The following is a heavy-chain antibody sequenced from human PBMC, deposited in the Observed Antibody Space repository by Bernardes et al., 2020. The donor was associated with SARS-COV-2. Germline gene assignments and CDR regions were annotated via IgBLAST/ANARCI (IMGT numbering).Heavy chain of an antibody. CDR2: IYYSGST. J-gene: IGHJ2*01. Sequence: SETLSLTCTVSGGSIGSYYWAWIRQPPGKGLEWIGYIYYSGSTNYNPSLKSRVTISVDRSQNQFSLNQSSVTPADTAVYYCARDLSHLVRRGFDLWGRGTLVTVYS. D-gene: IGHD3-10*01. CDR3: ARDLSHLVRRGFDL. CDR1: GGSIGSYY. V-gene: IGHV4-59*01.